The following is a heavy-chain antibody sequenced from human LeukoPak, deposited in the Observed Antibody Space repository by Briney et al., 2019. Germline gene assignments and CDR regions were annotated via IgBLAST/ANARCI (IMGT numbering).Heavy chain of an antibody. CDR3: ARDLGWSSTSHWFDP. CDR1: GYTFTSYG. J-gene: IGHJ5*02. V-gene: IGHV1-18*01. CDR2: ISAYNGNT. Sequence: ASVKVSCKASGYTFTSYGISWVRQAPGQGLEWMGWISAYNGNTNYAQKLQGRVTMTTDTSTGTAYMELRSLRSDDTAVYYCARDLGWSSTSHWFDPWGQGTLVTVSS. D-gene: IGHD2-2*01.